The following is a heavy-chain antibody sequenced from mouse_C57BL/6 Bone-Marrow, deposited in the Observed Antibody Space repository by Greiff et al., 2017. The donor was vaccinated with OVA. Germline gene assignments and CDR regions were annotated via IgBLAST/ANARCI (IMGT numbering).Heavy chain of an antibody. CDR2: INPSSGIT. Sequence: VQLQQSGAELARPGASVKMSCTASGYTFTSYTMHWVKQRPGQGLEWIGYINPSSGITKYNHKFKDKATLTADKSSSTAYMQLSSLTSEDSAVYYCAREDYWGFDYWGQGTTLTVSS. V-gene: IGHV1-4*01. J-gene: IGHJ2*01. CDR3: AREDYWGFDY. CDR1: GYTFTSYT. D-gene: IGHD1-1*01.